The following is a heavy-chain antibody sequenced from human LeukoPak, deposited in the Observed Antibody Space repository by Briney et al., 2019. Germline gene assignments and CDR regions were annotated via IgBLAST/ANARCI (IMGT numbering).Heavy chain of an antibody. V-gene: IGHV1-46*01. CDR3: ATNYGSGFDP. Sequence: ASVKVSCKASGHTFTTYYMHRVRQAPGQGLEWMGIINSSGDSTSYAQKFQGRVTMTRDMSTSTVYMEMSSLRSEDTAVYYCATNYGSGFDPWGQGTLVTVSS. CDR2: INSSGDST. J-gene: IGHJ5*02. D-gene: IGHD3-10*01. CDR1: GHTFTTYY.